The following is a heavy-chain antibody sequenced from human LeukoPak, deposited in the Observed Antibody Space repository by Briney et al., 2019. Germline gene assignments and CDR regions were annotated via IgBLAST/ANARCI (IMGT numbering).Heavy chain of an antibody. CDR2: IKTDGAIT. Sequence: PGGSLRLSCAASGFTFSSYGMHWVRQAPGKGLVWVSRIKTDGAITSYVDSVKGRFTISRDNAKNTLYLQMSSLRAEDTAVYYCARGYLYESSAGDSWGQGTLVTVSS. J-gene: IGHJ4*02. V-gene: IGHV3-74*01. CDR1: GFTFSSYG. D-gene: IGHD3-22*01. CDR3: ARGYLYESSAGDS.